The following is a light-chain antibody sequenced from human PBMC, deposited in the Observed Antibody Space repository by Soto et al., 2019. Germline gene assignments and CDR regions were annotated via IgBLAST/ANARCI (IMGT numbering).Light chain of an antibody. Sequence: EIVMTQSPATLSVSPGGGATLSCRASQSVTTNLAWYLQKPGQAPRLLIYGASTRATGIPARFSGSGSGTEFTLTISSLQSEDFAVYYCQQYNNWVTFGGGTKVEI. V-gene: IGKV3D-15*01. CDR2: GAS. CDR3: QQYNNWVT. J-gene: IGKJ4*01. CDR1: QSVTTN.